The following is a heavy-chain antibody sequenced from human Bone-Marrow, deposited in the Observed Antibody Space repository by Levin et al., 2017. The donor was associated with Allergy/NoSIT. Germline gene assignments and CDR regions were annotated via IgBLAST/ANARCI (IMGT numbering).Heavy chain of an antibody. CDR2: IIPILGIA. J-gene: IGHJ4*02. CDR1: GGTFSSYP. CDR3: ARTSLGGGATKGHGDY. D-gene: IGHD1-26*01. V-gene: IGHV1-69*02. Sequence: SVKVSCKASGGTFSSYPISWVRQAPGQGLEWMGRIIPILGIANYAQKFQGRVTITADKSTSTAYMELSSLRSEDTAVYYCARTSLGGGATKGHGDYWGQGTLVTVSS.